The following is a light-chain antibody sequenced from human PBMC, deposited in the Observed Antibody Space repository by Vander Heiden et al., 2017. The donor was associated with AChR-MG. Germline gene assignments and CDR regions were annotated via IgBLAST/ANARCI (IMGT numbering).Light chain of an antibody. CDR3: CSYAASNPYV. Sequence: QSALTQPRSVSGSPGQSVTISCTGASSDVGGYNYVSWYQHHPGKAPKLMIYDVAKRPSGVPDRFSGSKSGNTASLTISGLRAEDEADYYCCSYAASNPYVFGSGTKVTVL. CDR1: SSDVGGYNY. J-gene: IGLJ1*01. CDR2: DVA. V-gene: IGLV2-11*01.